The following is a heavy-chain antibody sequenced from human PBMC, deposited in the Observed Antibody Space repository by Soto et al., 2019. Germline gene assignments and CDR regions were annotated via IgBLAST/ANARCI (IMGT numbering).Heavy chain of an antibody. J-gene: IGHJ6*03. CDR1: GGSFSGYY. V-gene: IGHV4-34*01. CDR2: INHSGST. Sequence: SETLSLTCAVYGGSFSGYYWIWIRQPPGKGLEWIGEINHSGSTNYNPSLKSRVTISVDTSKNQFSLKLSSVTAADTAVYYCARGRGYCSGGSCYSWNYYYYYMDVWGKGTTVTVSS. D-gene: IGHD2-15*01. CDR3: ARGRGYCSGGSCYSWNYYYYYMDV.